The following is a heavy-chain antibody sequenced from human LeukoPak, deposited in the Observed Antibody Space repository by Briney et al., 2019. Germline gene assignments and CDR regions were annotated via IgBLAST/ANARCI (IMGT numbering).Heavy chain of an antibody. Sequence: QTGGSLRDSCAAPGDTFTTYWMTWVRQAPGKGLEWVANINQNESEKYFVDSVKGRFTISRDNAKNSLYLQMNSLRAEDTAVYYCADLGITMIGGVWGKGTTVTISS. D-gene: IGHD3-10*02. J-gene: IGHJ6*04. CDR3: ADLGITMIGGV. CDR1: GDTFTTYW. V-gene: IGHV3-7*01. CDR2: INQNESEK.